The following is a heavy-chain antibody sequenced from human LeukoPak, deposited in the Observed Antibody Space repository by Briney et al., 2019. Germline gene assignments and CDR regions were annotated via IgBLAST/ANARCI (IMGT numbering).Heavy chain of an antibody. J-gene: IGHJ3*02. Sequence: GASVKVSCKVSGHTLTELSMHWVRQSPGKGLECMGGFDPEDGETIYAQKFQGRVTMTEDTSTDTAYLELSSLRSEDTAVYYCAARRGIAVAGPGAFDIWGQGTMITVSS. D-gene: IGHD6-19*01. V-gene: IGHV1-24*01. CDR2: FDPEDGET. CDR3: AARRGIAVAGPGAFDI. CDR1: GHTLTELS.